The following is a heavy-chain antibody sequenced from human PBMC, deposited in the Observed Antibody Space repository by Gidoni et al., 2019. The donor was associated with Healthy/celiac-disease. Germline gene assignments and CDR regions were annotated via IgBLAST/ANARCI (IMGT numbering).Heavy chain of an antibody. CDR2: IYYSGST. Sequence: QVQLQESGPGLVKPSETLSLTCPVSGGSISSYYWSWIRQPPGKGLEWIGYIYYSGSTNYNPSLKSRVTISVDTSKNQFSLKLSSVTAADTAVYYCASLAPSSSSPFDYWGQGTLVTVSS. CDR1: GGSISSYY. D-gene: IGHD6-6*01. CDR3: ASLAPSSSSPFDY. J-gene: IGHJ4*02. V-gene: IGHV4-59*01.